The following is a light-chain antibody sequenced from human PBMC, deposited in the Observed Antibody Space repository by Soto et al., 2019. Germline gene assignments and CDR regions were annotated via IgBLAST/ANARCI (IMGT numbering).Light chain of an antibody. J-gene: IGKJ2*01. CDR3: QQSYTSVYT. CDR2: DAS. V-gene: IGKV1-39*01. CDR1: QTIGAN. Sequence: DIQMTQSPSSLSASVGDRVTITCRASQTIGANLNWYRQKVGKAPTLLIYDASTLQSGGLSRCRGLGSAKEFVLSITSLQPDDSATCYCQQSYTSVYTFGQGTKVDIK.